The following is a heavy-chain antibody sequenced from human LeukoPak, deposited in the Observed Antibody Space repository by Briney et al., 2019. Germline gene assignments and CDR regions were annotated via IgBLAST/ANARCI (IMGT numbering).Heavy chain of an antibody. CDR3: ARVYPGYYYGMDV. Sequence: GGSLRLSCAASGFTFSSYSMNWVRQAPGKGLEWVSSISSSSSYIYYADSVKGRFTISRDNAKNSLYPQMNSLRAEDTAVYYCARVYPGYYYGMDVWGQGTTVTVSS. V-gene: IGHV3-21*01. CDR1: GFTFSSYS. D-gene: IGHD3-16*02. CDR2: ISSSSSYI. J-gene: IGHJ6*02.